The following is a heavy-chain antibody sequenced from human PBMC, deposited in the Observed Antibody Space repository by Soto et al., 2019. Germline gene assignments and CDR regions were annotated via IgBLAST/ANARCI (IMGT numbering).Heavy chain of an antibody. Sequence: EVQLVESGGGLVKPGGSLRLSCEVSGLTFSNAWMSWVRQAPGKGLEGVGRIKSKTDGGTTDYAPAVKGRFIISRDDSKNTFYLQMHSLKIEDTAFYYCTTDLPLSRFDPWGQGTRVTVSS. CDR2: IKSKTDGGTT. J-gene: IGHJ5*02. CDR1: GLTFSNAW. V-gene: IGHV3-15*01. CDR3: TTDLPLSRFDP.